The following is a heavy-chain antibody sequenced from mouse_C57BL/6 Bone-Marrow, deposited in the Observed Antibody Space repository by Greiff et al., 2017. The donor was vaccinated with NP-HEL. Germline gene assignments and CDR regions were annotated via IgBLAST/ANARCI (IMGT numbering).Heavy chain of an antibody. CDR3: ARLKLRRVYYFDY. CDR1: GYSITSDY. CDR2: ISYSGST. Sequence: DVKLVESGPGLAKPSQTLSLTCSVTGYSITSDYWNWIRKFPGNKLEYMGYISYSGSTYYNPSLKSRISITRDTSKNQYYLQLNSVTTEDTATYYCARLKLRRVYYFDYWGQGTTLTVSS. D-gene: IGHD2-4*01. J-gene: IGHJ2*01. V-gene: IGHV3-8*01.